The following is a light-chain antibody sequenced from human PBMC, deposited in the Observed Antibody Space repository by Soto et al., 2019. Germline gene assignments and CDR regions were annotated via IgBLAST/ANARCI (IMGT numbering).Light chain of an antibody. V-gene: IGKV3-11*01. CDR1: KSVTTF. J-gene: IGKJ4*01. CDR2: DAS. CDR3: QQRINWPLT. Sequence: EIVLTQSPATLSLSPGERATLSCRASKSVTTFLAWYQQKPGQAPRLLIYDASNRATGIPARFSGSGSGTDFTLTISSLEPEDSAVYNCQQRINWPLTFGGGTKVEIK.